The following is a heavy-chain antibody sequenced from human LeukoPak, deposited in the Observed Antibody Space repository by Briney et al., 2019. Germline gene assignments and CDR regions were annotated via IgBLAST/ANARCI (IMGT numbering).Heavy chain of an antibody. D-gene: IGHD2-8*01. V-gene: IGHV1-69*02. J-gene: IGHJ4*02. CDR2: IIPILGIA. CDR1: GGNFSSYT. CDR3: ASHRPGMEGPFDY. Sequence: GASVKVSRKASGGNFSSYTISWVRQAPGQGLEWMGRIIPILGIANYAQKFQGRVTITADKSTSTAYMELSSLRSEDTAVYYCASHRPGMEGPFDYWGQGTLVTVSS.